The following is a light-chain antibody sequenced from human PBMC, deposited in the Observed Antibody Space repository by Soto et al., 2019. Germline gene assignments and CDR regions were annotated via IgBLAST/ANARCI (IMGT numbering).Light chain of an antibody. V-gene: IGKV1-17*01. CDR3: LQHSTYPLT. J-gene: IGKJ1*01. CDR1: QGIRND. CDR2: AAS. Sequence: DIQMTQFPSSLSASVGDRVTITCRASQGIRNDLGWYQQKPGKAPKRLIYAASSLQSGVPSRFSGSVSWTEFTLAISSLQPEDSATFYCLQHSTYPLTCGQGTKVEIK.